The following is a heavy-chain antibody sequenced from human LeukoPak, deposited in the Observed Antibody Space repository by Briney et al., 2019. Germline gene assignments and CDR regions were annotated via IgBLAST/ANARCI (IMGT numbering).Heavy chain of an antibody. CDR3: ARDGEYGTGSYYRGCFDY. Sequence: ASVKVSCKASGYSITAFYIHWVRQAPGQGLEWMGWIHPRSGETNYAYKFRGRATMTRDTSISTAYMDLGSLGSDDTAVYYCARDGEYGTGSYYRGCFDYWGQGILVTVSS. D-gene: IGHD3-10*01. V-gene: IGHV1-2*02. J-gene: IGHJ4*02. CDR1: GYSITAFY. CDR2: IHPRSGET.